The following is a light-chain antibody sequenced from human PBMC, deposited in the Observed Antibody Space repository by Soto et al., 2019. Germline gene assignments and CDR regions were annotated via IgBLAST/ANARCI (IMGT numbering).Light chain of an antibody. CDR2: DAS. J-gene: IGKJ4*01. V-gene: IGKV3-11*01. CDR1: QSVSSY. Sequence: EIGLTQSPANLSLSPGDGATLSCRASQSVSSYLAWYQQKPGQAPRLLIYDASNRATGIPARFSGSGSGTYLTLTSSSLEPEDSADYYFQQRNNSRTFGEGTKVEIK. CDR3: QQRNNSRT.